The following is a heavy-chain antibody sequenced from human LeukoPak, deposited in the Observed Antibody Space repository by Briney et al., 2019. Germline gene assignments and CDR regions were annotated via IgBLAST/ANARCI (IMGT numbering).Heavy chain of an antibody. CDR3: ARRITMVRGINY. D-gene: IGHD3-10*01. CDR1: GGSFSGYY. CDR2: INHSGRT. V-gene: IGHV4-34*01. Sequence: PSETLSLTCAVYGGSFSGYYWSWIRQPPGKGLEWIGEINHSGRTNYNPSLKSRVTISVDTSKNQFSLKLSSVTAADTAVYYCARRITMVRGINYWGQGTLVTVSS. J-gene: IGHJ4*02.